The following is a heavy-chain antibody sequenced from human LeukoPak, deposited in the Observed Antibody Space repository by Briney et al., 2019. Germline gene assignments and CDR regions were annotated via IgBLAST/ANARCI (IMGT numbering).Heavy chain of an antibody. CDR3: PRGPLGWGFSVIRRSPYSYMDV. CDR1: GGSISSYY. CDR2: VYYNGST. Sequence: SETLSLTCTVSGGSISSYYWSWVRQPPGKALEGIGYVYYNGSTNYNPSLKSRVTISVDTSKNQFSLKLNSVTAADTAVYYCPRGPLGWGFSVIRRSPYSYMDVWGKGTTVTISS. J-gene: IGHJ6*03. D-gene: IGHD2/OR15-2a*01. V-gene: IGHV4-59*08.